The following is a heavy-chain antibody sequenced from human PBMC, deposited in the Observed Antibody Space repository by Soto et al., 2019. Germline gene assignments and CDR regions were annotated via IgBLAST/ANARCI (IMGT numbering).Heavy chain of an antibody. V-gene: IGHV4-34*01. CDR1: GGSFSGYY. D-gene: IGHD6-13*01. Sequence: PSETLSLTCAVYGGSFSGYYWSWIRQPPGKGLEWIGEINHSGSTNYNPSLKSRVTISVDTSKNQFSLKLSSVTAADTAVYYCARMVLASADTRRVYFDFCGQRTLVTGSA. CDR2: INHSGST. CDR3: ARMVLASADTRRVYFDF. J-gene: IGHJ4*02.